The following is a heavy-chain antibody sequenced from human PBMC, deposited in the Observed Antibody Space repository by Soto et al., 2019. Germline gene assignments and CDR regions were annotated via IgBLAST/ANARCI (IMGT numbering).Heavy chain of an antibody. Sequence: QVQLVESGGGVVQPGRSLRLSCAATGFTFSSYAMHWVRQAPGKGLEWVAVISYDGSNKYYADSVKGRFTISRDNSKNTLFLQMNRLRAEDTAVDYCANGLGYCISLSRYARGVVAPFDYWGLETLVTVSS. CDR2: ISYDGSNK. J-gene: IGHJ4*02. CDR3: ANGLGYCISLSRYARGVVAPFDY. D-gene: IGHD2-2*01. CDR1: GFTFSSYA. V-gene: IGHV3-30*14.